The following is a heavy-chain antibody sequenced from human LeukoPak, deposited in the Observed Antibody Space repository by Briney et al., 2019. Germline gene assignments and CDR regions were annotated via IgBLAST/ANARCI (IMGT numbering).Heavy chain of an antibody. D-gene: IGHD7-27*01. CDR1: GDSVSSNSAA. CDR2: TYYRSKWYN. V-gene: IGHV6-1*01. J-gene: IGHJ3*02. Sequence: SQTLSLTCAISGDSVSSNSAAWNWIRQSPSRGLEWLGRTYYRSKWYNDYAVSVKSRITINPDTSKNQFSLQLNSVTPEDTAVYYCARDQWNWGSPGDAFDIWGQGTMVTVSS. CDR3: ARDQWNWGSPGDAFDI.